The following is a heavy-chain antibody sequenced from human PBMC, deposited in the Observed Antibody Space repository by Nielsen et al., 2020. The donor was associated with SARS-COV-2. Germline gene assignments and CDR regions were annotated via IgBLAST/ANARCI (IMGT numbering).Heavy chain of an antibody. CDR3: AKDRGYSSGWLSGGRGDDFYYYGMDV. CDR1: GFTFSSYG. J-gene: IGHJ6*02. Sequence: GGSLRLSCAASGFTFSSYGMHWVRQAPGKGLEWVAFIRYDGSNKYSTDSVKGRFAISRDNSKNTLYLQMNSLRSEDTAVYYCAKDRGYSSGWLSGGRGDDFYYYGMDVWGQGTTVTVS. CDR2: IRYDGSNK. D-gene: IGHD6-19*01. V-gene: IGHV3-30*02.